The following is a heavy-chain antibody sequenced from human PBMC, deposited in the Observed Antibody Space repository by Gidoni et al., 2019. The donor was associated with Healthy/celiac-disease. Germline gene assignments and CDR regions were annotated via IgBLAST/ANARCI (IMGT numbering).Heavy chain of an antibody. CDR2: IYYSGST. V-gene: IGHV4-31*03. Sequence: QVQLQESVPGLVKPSQTLSLTCTVSGGSISRGGSYWSWLRQHPGKGLEWIGYIYYSGSTYYDPYLNKRVTLSIDTSRSQFSLKLSSVTAADTGVYYGAGGYSYGYLYWGQGTLVTVSA. CDR3: AGGYSYGYLY. D-gene: IGHD5-18*01. J-gene: IGHJ4*02. CDR1: GGSISRGGSY.